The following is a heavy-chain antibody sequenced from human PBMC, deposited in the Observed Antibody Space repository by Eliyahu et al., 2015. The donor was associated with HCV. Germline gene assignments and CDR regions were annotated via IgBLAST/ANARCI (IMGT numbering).Heavy chain of an antibody. CDR3: AALTERWLHSTGGDY. D-gene: IGHD5-24*01. CDR1: GGTFSSYA. V-gene: IGHV1-69*04. J-gene: IGHJ4*02. CDR2: IIPILGIA. Sequence: QVQLVQSGAEVKKPGSSVKVSCKASGGTFSSYAISWXXQAPGQGLEWMGRIIPILGIANYAQKFQGRVTITADKSTSTAYMELSSLRSEDTAVYYCAALTERWLHSTGGDYWGQGTLVTVSS.